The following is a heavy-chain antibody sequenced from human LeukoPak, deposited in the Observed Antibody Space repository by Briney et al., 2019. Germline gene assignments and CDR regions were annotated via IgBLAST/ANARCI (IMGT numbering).Heavy chain of an antibody. D-gene: IGHD2-8*01. Sequence: PGRSLRLSCAASGLTFSSYAMHWVRQAPGKGLEWVAVISYDGSNKYYADSVKGRFTISRDNSKNTLYLQMNSLRAEDTAVYYCARTTNGPFDYWGQGTLVTVSS. CDR2: ISYDGSNK. CDR1: GLTFSSYA. CDR3: ARTTNGPFDY. J-gene: IGHJ4*02. V-gene: IGHV3-30-3*01.